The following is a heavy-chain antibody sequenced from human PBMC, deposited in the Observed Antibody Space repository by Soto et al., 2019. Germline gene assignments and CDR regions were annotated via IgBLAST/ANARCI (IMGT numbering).Heavy chain of an antibody. CDR3: AQPGEGSGSHTNYYHYGMAV. CDR1: GGTFSSYA. CDR2: IIPIFGTA. D-gene: IGHD3-10*01. J-gene: IGHJ6*02. Sequence: GASVKVSCKASGGTFSSYAISWVRQAPGQGLEWMGGIIPIFGTANYARKFQGRVTITADESTSTAYMELSSLRSEDTAVYYCAQPGEGSGSHTNYYHYGMAVCGQGTTVTVSS. V-gene: IGHV1-69*13.